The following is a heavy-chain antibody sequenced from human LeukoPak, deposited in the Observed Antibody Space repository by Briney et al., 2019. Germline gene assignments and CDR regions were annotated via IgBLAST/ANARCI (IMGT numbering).Heavy chain of an antibody. CDR3: AAVVPAVMGYFDY. J-gene: IGHJ4*02. D-gene: IGHD2-2*01. Sequence: WASVKVSCKASGGTFSSYAISWVRQAPGQGLEWMGGIIPIFGTANYAQKFQGRVTITADESTSTAYMELSSLRSEDTAVYYCAAVVPAVMGYFDYWGQGTLVTVSS. V-gene: IGHV1-69*13. CDR1: GGTFSSYA. CDR2: IIPIFGTA.